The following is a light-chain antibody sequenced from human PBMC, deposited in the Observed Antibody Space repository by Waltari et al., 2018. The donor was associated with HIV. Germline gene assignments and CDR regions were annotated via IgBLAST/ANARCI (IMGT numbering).Light chain of an antibody. CDR2: AAS. V-gene: IGKV1-12*01. Sequence: DIQMTQSPSSVSTYVGDRVTITCRASQDIDYWLAWYQQKPGKAPNLLIYAASSLQSGVPSRFSGSGSGTDFTLTISSLQPEDFATYYCQQANSFPFTFGPGTKVDIK. CDR1: QDIDYW. CDR3: QQANSFPFT. J-gene: IGKJ3*01.